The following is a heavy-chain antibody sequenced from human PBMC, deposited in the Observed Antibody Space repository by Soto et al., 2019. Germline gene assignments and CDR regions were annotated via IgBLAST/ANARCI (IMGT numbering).Heavy chain of an antibody. CDR3: TIVRVADSALDH. Sequence: HPGGSLRLSCAASGLTVSSSYMSWVRQAPGKGLQWVSVIYSAGSTYYANSVKGRFTISRDISTNMVYLHMSNLRAEDTAMYYCTIVRVADSALDHWGQGTLVTVSS. CDR1: GLTVSSSY. V-gene: IGHV3-66*02. J-gene: IGHJ4*02. CDR2: IYSAGST. D-gene: IGHD3-10*02.